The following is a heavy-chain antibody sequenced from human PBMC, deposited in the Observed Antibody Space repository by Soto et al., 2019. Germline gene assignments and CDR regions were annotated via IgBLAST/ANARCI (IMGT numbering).Heavy chain of an antibody. J-gene: IGHJ4*02. CDR3: ASDRGWNCDY. CDR2: ISSDGSNK. D-gene: IGHD1-7*01. CDR1: GFTFSNYG. Sequence: QVQLVESGGGVVQPGRSLRVSCAASGFTFSNYGMHWVRQAPGKGLEWVALISSDGSNKYYADSVKGRFSFSRDNSKNTLYLQVNSLRREDTAVYYCASDRGWNCDYWGKGTLVTVSS. V-gene: IGHV3-30*03.